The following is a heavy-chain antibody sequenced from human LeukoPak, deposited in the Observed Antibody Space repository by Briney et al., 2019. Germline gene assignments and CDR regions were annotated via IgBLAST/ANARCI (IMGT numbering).Heavy chain of an antibody. CDR1: GGSISSSSYY. Sequence: SETLSLTCTVSGGSISSSSYYWGWIRQPPGKGLEWIGEINHSGSTNYNPSLKSRVTISVDKSKDQFSLKLNSVTAADTAMYYCARPPGIAAAWFDPWGQGTLVTVSS. CDR3: ARPPGIAAAWFDP. V-gene: IGHV4-39*01. CDR2: INHSGST. J-gene: IGHJ5*02. D-gene: IGHD6-13*01.